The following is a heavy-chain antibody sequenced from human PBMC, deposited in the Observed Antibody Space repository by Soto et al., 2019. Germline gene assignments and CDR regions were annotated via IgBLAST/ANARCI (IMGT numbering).Heavy chain of an antibody. J-gene: IGHJ4*02. D-gene: IGHD2-21*02. V-gene: IGHV4-59*01. CDR3: ARNSACLAPFVY. CDR1: GGSISSYY. Sequence: SVTLSLTCTVSGGSISSYYWSWIRQPPGKGLEWIGYIYYSGSTNYNPSLKSRVTISVDTSKNQFSLKLSSVTAAETAVDYCARNSACLAPFVYWGTGTLVTV. CDR2: IYYSGST.